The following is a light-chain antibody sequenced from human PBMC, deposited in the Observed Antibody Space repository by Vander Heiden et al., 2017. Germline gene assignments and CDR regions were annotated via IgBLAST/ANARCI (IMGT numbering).Light chain of an antibody. Sequence: EIVLTQSPGTLSLSPGERATLSCRTSQSVSSTYLAWYQQKPGQTPRLLIYASSSRATGIPASFSGSGSGTDFTLTISRLEPEDFAVYYCQQYGSSPYTFGQGTKLEIK. V-gene: IGKV3-20*01. CDR1: QSVSSTY. J-gene: IGKJ2*01. CDR3: QQYGSSPYT. CDR2: ASS.